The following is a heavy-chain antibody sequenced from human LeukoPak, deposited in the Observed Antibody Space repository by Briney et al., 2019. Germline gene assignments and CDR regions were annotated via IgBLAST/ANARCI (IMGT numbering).Heavy chain of an antibody. CDR3: GRALGSPLDY. CDR1: GFTFSSDW. CDR2: INSDGSST. D-gene: IGHD1-26*01. V-gene: IGHV3-74*01. J-gene: IGHJ4*02. Sequence: PGGSLRLSCAASGFTFSSDWMHWVRQVPGKGLVWVSRINSDGSSTAYADSVKGRFTISRDNAKNTLYLQMNSLRVGDTAVYYCGRALGSPLDYWGQGTLVTVSS.